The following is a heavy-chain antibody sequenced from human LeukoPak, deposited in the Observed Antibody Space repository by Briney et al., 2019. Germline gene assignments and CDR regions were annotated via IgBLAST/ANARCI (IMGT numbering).Heavy chain of an antibody. J-gene: IGHJ4*02. CDR1: GGSINSYF. CDR3: ARQGRSGTNLYRLDY. V-gene: IGHV4-59*08. D-gene: IGHD3-10*01. Sequence: TSETLSLTCTVSGGSINSYFWSWIRQPPGKGLEWIGYIYYTGITDYNPSLKSRITISVDTSKNQFSLKLTSVSAADTAVYYCARQGRSGTNLYRLDYWGPGTLVTVSS. CDR2: IYYTGIT.